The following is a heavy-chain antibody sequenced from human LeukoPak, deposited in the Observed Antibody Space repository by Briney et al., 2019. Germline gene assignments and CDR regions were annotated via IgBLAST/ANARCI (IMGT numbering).Heavy chain of an antibody. CDR3: ARGYSSSWYDSDNWFDP. Sequence: SVKVSCKASGGTFSSYAISWVRQAPGQGLEGRGRIIPIFGTANYAQKFQGRVTITTDESTSTAYMELSSLRSEDTAVYYCARGYSSSWYDSDNWFDPWGQGTLVTVSS. D-gene: IGHD6-13*01. J-gene: IGHJ5*02. V-gene: IGHV1-69*05. CDR1: GGTFSSYA. CDR2: IIPIFGTA.